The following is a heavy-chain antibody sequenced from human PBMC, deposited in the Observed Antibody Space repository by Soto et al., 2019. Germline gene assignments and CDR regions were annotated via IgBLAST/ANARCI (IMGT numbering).Heavy chain of an antibody. V-gene: IGHV1-46*01. CDR2: INPSGGST. CDR3: ARVGKPIVVVVAATYGMDV. D-gene: IGHD2-15*01. J-gene: IGHJ6*02. CDR1: GYTFTSCY. Sequence: ASVKVSCKASGYTFTSCYMHWVRQAPGQGLEWMGIINPSGGSTSYAQKFQGRVTMTRDTSTSTVYMELSSLRSEDTAVYYCARVGKPIVVVVAATYGMDVWGQGTTVTVSS.